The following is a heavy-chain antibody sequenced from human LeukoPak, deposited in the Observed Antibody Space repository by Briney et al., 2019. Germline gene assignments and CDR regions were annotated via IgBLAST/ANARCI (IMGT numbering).Heavy chain of an antibody. CDR3: ARSIAVVDDY. J-gene: IGHJ4*02. CDR2: ISSSGTTV. CDR1: GFTLSRNE. Sequence: GGFLRISFERSGFTLSRNEKNPGRPGPGEGLEWVSYISSSGTTVYYADSVKGRFTISRDNPKNSLYLQMNSLRAEDTAVYYCARSIAVVDDYWGQGTLVTVSS. V-gene: IGHV3-48*03. D-gene: IGHD3-22*01.